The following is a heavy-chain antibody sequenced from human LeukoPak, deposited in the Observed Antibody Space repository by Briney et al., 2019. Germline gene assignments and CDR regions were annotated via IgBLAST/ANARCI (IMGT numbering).Heavy chain of an antibody. CDR1: GFSFSTYA. CDR2: ISGSGGST. V-gene: IGHV3-23*01. Sequence: PGGSLRLSCATSGFSFSTYAMSWVRQAPGKGLEWVSAISGSGGSTYYADSVKGRFTISRDNSKNTLYLQMNSLRAEDTAVYYCAKGEFGGYSRVFFDHWGQGTLVTVSS. J-gene: IGHJ4*02. CDR3: AKGEFGGYSRVFFDH. D-gene: IGHD1-26*01.